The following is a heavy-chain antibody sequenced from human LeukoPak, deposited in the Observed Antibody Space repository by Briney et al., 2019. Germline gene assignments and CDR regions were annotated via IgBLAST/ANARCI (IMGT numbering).Heavy chain of an antibody. CDR2: IKSDGGT. CDR1: GFTFSTYW. Sequence: PGGSLRLSCAASGFTFSTYWMHWVRQAPGKGLMWVSRIKSDGGTNYADSVKGRFTISRDNAKKTVSLQMNSLRPEDTGVYYCARAPSEIGGYYPEYFRHWGQGTLVTLSS. D-gene: IGHD3-22*01. V-gene: IGHV3-74*01. CDR3: ARAPSEIGGYYPEYFRH. J-gene: IGHJ1*01.